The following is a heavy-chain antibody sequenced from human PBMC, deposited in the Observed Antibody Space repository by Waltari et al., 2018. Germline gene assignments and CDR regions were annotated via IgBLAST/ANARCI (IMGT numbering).Heavy chain of an antibody. V-gene: IGHV1-3*01. J-gene: IGHJ5*02. CDR3: ATSPLRFLEWVNWFDP. CDR2: INAGNGNT. CDR1: GYTFTSYA. D-gene: IGHD3-3*01. Sequence: QVQLVQSGAEVKKPGASVKVSCKASGYTFTSYAMHWVRQAPGQRLEWMGWINAGNGNTKYSQKFQGRVTLTADTSTDTADMELTSLRSEDTAVYYCATSPLRFLEWVNWFDPWGQGTLVTVSS.